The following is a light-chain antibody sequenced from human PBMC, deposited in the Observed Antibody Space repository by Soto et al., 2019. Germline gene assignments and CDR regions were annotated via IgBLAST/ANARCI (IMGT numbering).Light chain of an antibody. CDR2: AAS. CDR3: QQSYSNPPT. CDR1: QSIRSY. Sequence: DIQMTQSPSSLSASVGYRVTITCRASQSIRSYLNWYQQKXGKAPKLLIYAASSLQSGVPSRFSGSGSGTDFTLTISSLQPEDFETYYCQQSYSNPPTFGQGTRLEIK. V-gene: IGKV1-39*01. J-gene: IGKJ5*01.